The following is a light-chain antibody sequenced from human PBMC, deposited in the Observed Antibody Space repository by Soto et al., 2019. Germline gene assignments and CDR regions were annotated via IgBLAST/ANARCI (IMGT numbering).Light chain of an antibody. CDR2: DVI. CDR3: SSFTSSSTYV. Sequence: QSALTQPASVSGSPGQSITISCTGTSSDVGGYNYVSWYQQHPGKAPKLMIYDVINRPSGVSNRFSGSKSGSTASLTISGLQAEDDADYYCSSFTSSSTYVFGTGTKLTVL. V-gene: IGLV2-14*03. J-gene: IGLJ1*01. CDR1: SSDVGGYNY.